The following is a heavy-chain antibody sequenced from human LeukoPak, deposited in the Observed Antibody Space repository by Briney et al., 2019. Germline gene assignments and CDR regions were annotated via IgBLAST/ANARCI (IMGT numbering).Heavy chain of an antibody. D-gene: IGHD2-15*01. V-gene: IGHV3-23*01. CDR3: AKALGYCSSGSCYSDSNYYYYYYMDV. CDR1: GFIFSSYA. Sequence: PGGSLRLSCAASGFIFSSYAMSWVRQAPGKGLEWVSTISGSGGSTYYADSVKGRFTISRDNSKNALYLQMNSLRAEDTAVYYCAKALGYCSSGSCYSDSNYYYYYYMDVWGKGTTVTVSS. J-gene: IGHJ6*03. CDR2: ISGSGGST.